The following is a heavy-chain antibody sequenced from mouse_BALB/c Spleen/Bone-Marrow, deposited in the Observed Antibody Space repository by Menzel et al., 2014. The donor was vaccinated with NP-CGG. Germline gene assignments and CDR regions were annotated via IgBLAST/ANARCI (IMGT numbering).Heavy chain of an antibody. CDR2: IWTGGGT. CDR3: VRDRGWTRTMDY. V-gene: IGHV2-9-2*01. D-gene: IGHD1-1*02. CDR1: GFSLTSYD. J-gene: IGHJ4*01. Sequence: VNLVESGPGLVAPSQSLSITCTVSGFSLTSYDISWIRQPPGKGLEWLGVIWTGGGTNYNSAFMSRLSISKDNSKSQVFLKMNSLQTDDTSIYYCVRDRGWTRTMDYWGQGTSVTVSS.